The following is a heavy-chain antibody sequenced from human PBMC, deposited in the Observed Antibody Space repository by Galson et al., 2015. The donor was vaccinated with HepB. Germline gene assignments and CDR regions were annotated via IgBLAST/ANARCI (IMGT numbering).Heavy chain of an antibody. Sequence: SLRLSCAASGFTFSSYAMHWVRQAPGKGLEWVSSISSSSSYIYYADSVKGRFTISRDNAKNSLYLQMNSLRAEDTAVYYCARKGGCSGGSCYRDYWGQGTLVTVSS. CDR1: GFTFSSYA. J-gene: IGHJ4*02. V-gene: IGHV3-21*01. CDR3: ARKGGCSGGSCYRDY. CDR2: ISSSSSYI. D-gene: IGHD2-15*01.